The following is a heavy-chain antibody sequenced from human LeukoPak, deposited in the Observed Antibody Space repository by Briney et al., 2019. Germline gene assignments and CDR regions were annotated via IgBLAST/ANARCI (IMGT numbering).Heavy chain of an antibody. V-gene: IGHV3-23*01. Sequence: GGSLRLSCAVSGLTFKNYTIRWVRQAPGKGLEWVSGISDNEGSTYYRDSVKGRFTISRDNTKNTVYLQLNNIIAHDTAVYFCARHDSFIPYWGQGTLVIVSS. CDR2: ISDNEGST. CDR1: GLTFKNYT. D-gene: IGHD5-18*01. J-gene: IGHJ4*02. CDR3: ARHDSFIPY.